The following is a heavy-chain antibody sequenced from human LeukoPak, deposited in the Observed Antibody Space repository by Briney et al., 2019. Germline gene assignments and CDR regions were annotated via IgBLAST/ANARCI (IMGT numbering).Heavy chain of an antibody. D-gene: IGHD2-15*01. V-gene: IGHV3-23*01. Sequence: AGGSLRLSCAASGFTFSNFAMGWVRQAPGKGLEWVSAISGSGGSTYYADSVKGRFTISRDNSKNTLYLQMNSLRAEDTAVYYCAKDSRPPPDIVAYDYWGQGALVTVSS. CDR1: GFTFSNFA. CDR3: AKDSRPPPDIVAYDY. J-gene: IGHJ4*02. CDR2: ISGSGGST.